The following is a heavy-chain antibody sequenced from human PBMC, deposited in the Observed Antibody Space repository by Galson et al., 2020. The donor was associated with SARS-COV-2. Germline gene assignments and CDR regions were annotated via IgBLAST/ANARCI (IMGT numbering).Heavy chain of an antibody. D-gene: IGHD3-16*01. J-gene: IGHJ4*02. CDR2: IYYSGRT. V-gene: IGHV4-39*01. Sequence: SETLSLTCSVSGGSLSSSNYYWGWIRQAPGKGLEWIGHIYYSGRTYYKPSLSSRVTISVDTSKNQFSLKLNSVTAADTAVYYCARRVQGLVEGALDYWGQGSRVTVSS. CDR1: GGSLSSSNYY. CDR3: ARRVQGLVEGALDY.